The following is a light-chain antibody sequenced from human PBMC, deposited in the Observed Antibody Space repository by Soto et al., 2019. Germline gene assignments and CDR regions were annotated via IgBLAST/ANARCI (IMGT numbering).Light chain of an antibody. V-gene: IGKV3D-15*01. Sequence: EILMTQSPATLSLSPGESATLSCRASQSVSSDLAWYKQKPGQAPRLLIYGTSSRATGIPDRFSGSGSGTDFTLTISSLKPEDVAIYYCQTYNTARPTFGQGTRLEI. CDR2: GTS. J-gene: IGKJ5*01. CDR1: QSVSSD. CDR3: QTYNTARPT.